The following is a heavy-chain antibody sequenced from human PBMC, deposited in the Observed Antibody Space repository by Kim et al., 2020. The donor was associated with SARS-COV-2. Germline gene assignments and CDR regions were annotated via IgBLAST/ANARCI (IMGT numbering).Heavy chain of an antibody. CDR2: LSTNDRTK. CDR3: TRDRPKSTNPRLANYYG. V-gene: IGHV3-48*01. J-gene: IGHJ6*01. Sequence: GGSLRLSCAVSGFNVGDYSMNWVRQTPGKGLEWLASLSTNDRTKFYADSVGGRISVFRDNAKNSVFLQMNSLRGEDSAVYYCTRDRPKSTNPRLANYYG. CDR1: GFNVGDYS.